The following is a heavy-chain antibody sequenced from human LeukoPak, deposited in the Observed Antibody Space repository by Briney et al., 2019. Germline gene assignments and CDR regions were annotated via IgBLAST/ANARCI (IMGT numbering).Heavy chain of an antibody. CDR2: IYYSGST. J-gene: IGHJ4*02. CDR1: GGSISSSNYY. CDR3: ARAYTSWSFDS. Sequence: SETLSLTCNVSGGSISSSNYYWGWIRQPPGKGLEWIGSIYYSGSTYYNSSLKSRVTISVDTSKNQFSLRLTSVTAADTAVYYCARAYTSWSFDSWGQGTLVTVSS. V-gene: IGHV4-39*07. D-gene: IGHD2-2*02.